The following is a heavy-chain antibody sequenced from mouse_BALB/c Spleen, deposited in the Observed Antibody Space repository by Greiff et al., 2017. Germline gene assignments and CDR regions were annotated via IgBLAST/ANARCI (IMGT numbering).Heavy chain of an antibody. CDR3: ARGGGYFYFDY. J-gene: IGHJ2*01. Sequence: QVQLQQSGAELARPGASVKLSCKASGYTFTDYYINWVKQRTGQGLEWIGEIYPGSGNTYYNEKFKGKATLTADKSSSTAYMQLSSLTSEDSAVYFCARGGGYFYFDYWGQGTTLTVSS. CDR2: IYPGSGNT. CDR1: GYTFTDYY. V-gene: IGHV1-77*01. D-gene: IGHD2-3*01.